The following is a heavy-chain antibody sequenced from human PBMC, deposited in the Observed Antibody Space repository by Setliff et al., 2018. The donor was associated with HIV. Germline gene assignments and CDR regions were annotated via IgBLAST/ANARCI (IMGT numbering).Heavy chain of an antibody. J-gene: IGHJ4*02. D-gene: IGHD3-16*01. CDR3: ARIWGIPPLYYFDY. CDR2: IHAGNGYT. V-gene: IGHV1-3*01. CDR1: GYTFTSYA. Sequence: ASVKVSCKASGYTFTSYAMHWVRQAPGQRLEWMGWIHAGNGYTKYSQKFQGRVTVTRDTSASAAYMDLSSLRSEDTAVYYCARIWGIPPLYYFDYWGQGTLVTVSS.